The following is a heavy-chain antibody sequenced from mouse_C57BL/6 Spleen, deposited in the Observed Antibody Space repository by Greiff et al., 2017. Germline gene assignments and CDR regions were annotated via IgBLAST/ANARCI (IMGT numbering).Heavy chain of an antibody. D-gene: IGHD1-1*01. V-gene: IGHV1-52*01. CDR1: GYTFTSYW. CDR2: IDPSDSET. J-gene: IGHJ1*03. CDR3: ACANYDDSGWYFDV. Sequence: QVQLQQPGAELVRPGSSVKLSCKASGYTFTSYWMHWVKQRPIQGLEWIGNIDPSDSETHYNQKFKDKATLTVDKSSSTAYMQLSSLTSEDAAVYYYACANYDDSGWYFDVWGTGTTVTVSS.